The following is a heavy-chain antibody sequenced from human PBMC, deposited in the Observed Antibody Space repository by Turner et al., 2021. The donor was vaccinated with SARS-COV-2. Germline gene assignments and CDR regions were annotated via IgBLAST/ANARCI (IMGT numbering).Heavy chain of an antibody. Sequence: QVQLVQSGAKVKKPGASVKVSCKVSGYTLTELSMHWVRQAPGKGLEWMGGFDPEDGETIYAQKFQGRVTMTEDTSTDTAYMELSSLRSEDTAVYYCATSNTIFGVVTNYYYYYGMDVWGQGTTVTVSS. J-gene: IGHJ6*02. D-gene: IGHD3-3*01. CDR3: ATSNTIFGVVTNYYYYYGMDV. V-gene: IGHV1-24*01. CDR2: FDPEDGET. CDR1: GYTLTELS.